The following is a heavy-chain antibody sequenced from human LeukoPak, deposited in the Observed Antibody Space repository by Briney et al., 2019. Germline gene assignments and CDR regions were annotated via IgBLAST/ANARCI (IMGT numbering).Heavy chain of an antibody. V-gene: IGHV3-23*01. CDR1: GFTFSGYA. J-gene: IGHJ4*02. CDR2: ISGSGGST. D-gene: IGHD6-13*01. Sequence: GGSLRLSCAASGFTFSGYAMSWVRQAPGKWMEWVSTISGSGGSTYYSDSVKGRFTISRDNSKNTLLLQMDSLSGEDTAKYYCARTRWSSSWYYFDYWGQGTLVTVSS. CDR3: ARTRWSSSWYYFDY.